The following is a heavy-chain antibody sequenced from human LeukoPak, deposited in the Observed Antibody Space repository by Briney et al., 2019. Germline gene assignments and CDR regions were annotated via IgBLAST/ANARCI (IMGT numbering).Heavy chain of an antibody. CDR3: AREGPRGNSQFDY. J-gene: IGHJ4*02. D-gene: IGHD2/OR15-2a*01. CDR2: ISYGGSNK. V-gene: IGHV3-30*03. CDR1: GFTFSSYG. Sequence: GGSLRLSCAASGFTFSSYGMHWVRQAPGKGLEWVAVISYGGSNKYYTDSVKGRLTISRDNSKNTLYLQMNSLRAEDTAIYYCAREGPRGNSQFDYWGQGTLVTVSS.